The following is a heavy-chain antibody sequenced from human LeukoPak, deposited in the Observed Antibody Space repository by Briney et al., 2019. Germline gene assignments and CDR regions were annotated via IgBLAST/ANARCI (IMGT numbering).Heavy chain of an antibody. CDR3: ARGGCSSTFCQGRFDY. CDR1: GYNFSRYA. J-gene: IGHJ4*02. CDR2: ISGYNGKT. V-gene: IGHV1-18*01. D-gene: IGHD2-2*01. Sequence: ASVKVSCKASGYNFSRYAITWVRQAPGQGLEWMGWISGYNGKTDYAQQLQDRVTLTTDPSTTTAYLELSTLRSDDTAIYYCARGGCSSTFCQGRFDYWGQGTLVTVSS.